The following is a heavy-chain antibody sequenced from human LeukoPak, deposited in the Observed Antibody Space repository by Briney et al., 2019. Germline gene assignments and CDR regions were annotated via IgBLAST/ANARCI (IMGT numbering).Heavy chain of an antibody. D-gene: IGHD6-19*01. Sequence: GGSLRLSCAASGFTFDDYGMSWVRQAPGKGLEWVPGINWDGGSTGYADSVKGRFTISRDNAKNSLYLQMNSLRAEDTALYYCARFVRVGAVADAFDYWGQGTLVTVSS. J-gene: IGHJ4*02. CDR3: ARFVRVGAVADAFDY. V-gene: IGHV3-20*04. CDR2: INWDGGST. CDR1: GFTFDDYG.